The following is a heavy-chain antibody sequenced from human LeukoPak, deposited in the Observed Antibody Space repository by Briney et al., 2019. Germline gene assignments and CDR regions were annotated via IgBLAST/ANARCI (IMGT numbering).Heavy chain of an antibody. V-gene: IGHV1-2*06. CDR2: INPNSGGT. CDR1: GYTFTAYY. Sequence: ASVKVSCKASGYTFTAYYMHWVRRAPGQGLEWMGRINPNSGGTNFAQKFQGRVTMTRDTYISTAYMELSRLRSDDTAVYYCARASYYGSEIDSWGQGTLVTVSS. CDR3: ARASYYGSEIDS. J-gene: IGHJ4*02. D-gene: IGHD3-10*01.